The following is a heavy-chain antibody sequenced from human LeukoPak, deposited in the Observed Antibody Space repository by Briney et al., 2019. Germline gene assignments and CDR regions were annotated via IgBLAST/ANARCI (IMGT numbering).Heavy chain of an antibody. D-gene: IGHD6-6*01. CDR3: AGSIAARPLRY. J-gene: IGHJ4*02. CDR2: IYYSGST. Sequence: SETLSLTCTVSGGSISSYYWSWIRQPPGKGLEWIGYIYYSGSTNYNPSPKSRVTISVDTSKNQFSLKLSSVTAADTAVYYCAGSIAARPLRYWGQGTLVTVSS. CDR1: GGSISSYY. V-gene: IGHV4-59*08.